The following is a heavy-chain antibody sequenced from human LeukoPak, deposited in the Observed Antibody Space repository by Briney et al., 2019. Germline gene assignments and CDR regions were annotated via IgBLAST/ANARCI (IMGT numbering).Heavy chain of an antibody. V-gene: IGHV4-59*08. J-gene: IGHJ6*03. CDR2: IYYSGST. CDR1: GGSISSYY. CDR3: ARQTYGSGSYSQYYYYYYYMDV. Sequence: SQTLSLTCTVSGGSISSYYWSWIRQPPGKGLEWIGYIYYSGSTNYNPSLKSRVTISVETSKNQFSLKLSSVTAADTAVYYCARQTYGSGSYSQYYYYYYYMDVWGKGTTVTVSS. D-gene: IGHD3-10*01.